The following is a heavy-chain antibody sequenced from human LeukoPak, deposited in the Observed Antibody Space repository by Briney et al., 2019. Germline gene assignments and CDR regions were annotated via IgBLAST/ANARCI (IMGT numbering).Heavy chain of an antibody. Sequence: SETLSLTCTVSGGSITSSSYYWGWIRQSPGKGLEWVGSIYYSGSTYYNPSLKSRVTISVDTSKKQFSLKLSSVTAADTAVYYCARDGAGGSSWYGLDYWGQGTLVTVSS. V-gene: IGHV4-39*07. D-gene: IGHD6-13*01. CDR2: IYYSGST. J-gene: IGHJ4*02. CDR1: GGSITSSSYY. CDR3: ARDGAGGSSWYGLDY.